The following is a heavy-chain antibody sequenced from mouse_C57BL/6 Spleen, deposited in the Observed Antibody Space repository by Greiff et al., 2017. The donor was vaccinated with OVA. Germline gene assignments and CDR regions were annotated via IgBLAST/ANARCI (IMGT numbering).Heavy chain of an antibody. CDR1: GYTFTDYN. D-gene: IGHD1-1*01. CDR3: AREITTEDYAMDY. V-gene: IGHV1-18*01. CDR2: INPNNGGT. Sequence: VQLKESGPELVKPGASVKIPCKASGYTFTDYNMDWVKQSPGKSLEWIGDINPNNGGTIYNQKFKGKATLTVDKSSSTAYMELRSLTSEDTAVYYCAREITTEDYAMDYWGQGTSVTVSS. J-gene: IGHJ4*01.